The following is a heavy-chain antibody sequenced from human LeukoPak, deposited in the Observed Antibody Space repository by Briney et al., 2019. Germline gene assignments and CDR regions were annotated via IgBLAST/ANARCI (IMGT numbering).Heavy chain of an antibody. V-gene: IGHV3-74*01. Sequence: GGSLRLSCAASGFTFSAYWMHWVRQAPGKGLVWVSRINSDGSSTSYADSVKGRFTISRDNAKNTLYLQMNSLRAEDTAVYYCARGILVTGTFDYWGQGTLVTVSS. D-gene: IGHD1-20*01. CDR2: INSDGSST. CDR3: ARGILVTGTFDY. J-gene: IGHJ4*02. CDR1: GFTFSAYW.